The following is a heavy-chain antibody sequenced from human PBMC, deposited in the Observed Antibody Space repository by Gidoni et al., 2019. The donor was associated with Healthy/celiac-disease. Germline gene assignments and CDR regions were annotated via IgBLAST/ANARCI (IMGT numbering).Heavy chain of an antibody. D-gene: IGHD6-6*01. J-gene: IGHJ3*02. CDR1: GFSLSNARMG. V-gene: IGHV2-26*01. CDR2: IFSNDEK. Sequence: QVTLKESGPVLVKPTETLTLTCTASGFSLSNARMGVSWIRQPPGKALEWLAHIFSNDEKSYSTSLKSRLTISKDTSKSQVVLTMTNMDPVDTATYYCARLEYSSSAKPAPDAFDIWGQGTMVTVSS. CDR3: ARLEYSSSAKPAPDAFDI.